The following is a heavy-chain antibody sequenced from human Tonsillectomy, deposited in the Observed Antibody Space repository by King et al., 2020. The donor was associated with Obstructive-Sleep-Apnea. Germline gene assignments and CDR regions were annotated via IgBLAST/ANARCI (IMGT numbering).Heavy chain of an antibody. V-gene: IGHV5-51*01. D-gene: IGHD2-8*01. CDR3: VRRKWAWFFYF. Sequence: VQLVESGAEVKKPGESLKISCKFSGYKFTDYWIGWVRQMPGKGLEWMGIIFPDDSDTRYNPSFQGQVTISADKSISTAYLQWSSLKASDTAIYYCVRRKWAWFFYFWGRGTLLTVSS. J-gene: IGHJ2*01. CDR2: IFPDDSDT. CDR1: GYKFTDYW.